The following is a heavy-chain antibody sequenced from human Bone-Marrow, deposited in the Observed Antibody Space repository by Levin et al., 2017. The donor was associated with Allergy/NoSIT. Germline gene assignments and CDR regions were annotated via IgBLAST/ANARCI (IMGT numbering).Heavy chain of an antibody. CDR3: STPSVPLNGDFITVDL. D-gene: IGHD4-17*01. V-gene: IGHV3-15*01. Sequence: PGGSLRLSCAASGFTFSSAWMNWVRQAPGKGLEWVGRIKSKSYSETTDYAAPVKGRFIISRDDSANTVYLQMNSLKTDDSAVYYCSTPSVPLNGDFITVDLWGRGTRVTVSS. J-gene: IGHJ5*02. CDR2: IKSKSYSETT. CDR1: GFTFSSAW.